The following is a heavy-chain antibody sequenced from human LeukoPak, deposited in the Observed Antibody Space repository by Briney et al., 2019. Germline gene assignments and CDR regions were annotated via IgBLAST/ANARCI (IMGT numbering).Heavy chain of an antibody. D-gene: IGHD3-22*01. J-gene: IGHJ4*02. CDR3: TRGASSGHYVSGDH. V-gene: IGHV3-21*01. Sequence: KPGGSLRLSCAASGFTFSSYSMNWVRQAPGKGLEWVSSISSSSSYIYYADSVKGRFTISRDNAKNTVSLQMNSLRAEDTAFYYCTRGASSGHYVSGDHWGQGALVTVSS. CDR1: GFTFSSYS. CDR2: ISSSSSYI.